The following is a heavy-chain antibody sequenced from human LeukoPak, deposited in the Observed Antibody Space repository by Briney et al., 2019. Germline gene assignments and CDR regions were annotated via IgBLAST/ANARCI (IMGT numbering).Heavy chain of an antibody. CDR2: ISGSGGST. D-gene: IGHD1-14*01. CDR3: ATSPRQEPTLYYFDY. V-gene: IGHV3-23*01. CDR1: GFTFSSYA. J-gene: IGHJ4*02. Sequence: PGGSLRLSCAASGFTFSSYAMSRVRQAPGKGLEWVSAISGSGGSTYYADSVKGRFTISRDNSKNTLYLQMNSLRAEDTAVYYCATSPRQEPTLYYFDYWGQGTLVTVSS.